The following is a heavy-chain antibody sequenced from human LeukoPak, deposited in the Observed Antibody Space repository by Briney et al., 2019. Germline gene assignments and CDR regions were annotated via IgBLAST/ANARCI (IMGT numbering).Heavy chain of an antibody. D-gene: IGHD3-3*02. Sequence: PGGSLRLSCAASGFTVSSNYMSWVRQAPKKGLEWVSVLYSGGSTYYADSVKGRFTISRDTSKNTLYLQMNSLRAEDTAVYYCARDRRALDAFDIWGQGTMVTVSS. CDR2: LYSGGST. CDR1: GFTVSSNY. J-gene: IGHJ3*02. V-gene: IGHV3-53*01. CDR3: ARDRRALDAFDI.